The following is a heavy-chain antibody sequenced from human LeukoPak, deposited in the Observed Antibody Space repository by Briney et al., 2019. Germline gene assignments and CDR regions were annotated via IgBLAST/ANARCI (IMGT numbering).Heavy chain of an antibody. CDR2: IYYSGST. D-gene: IGHD1-7*01. CDR1: GGSISSSSYY. CDR3: ARLKLGPYYYGMDV. J-gene: IGHJ6*02. V-gene: IGHV4-39*01. Sequence: SETLSLTCTVSGGSISSSSYYWGWIRQPPGKGLEWIGSIYYSGSTYYNPSLKSRVTISVDTSKNQFSLKLSSVTAADTAVYYCARLKLGPYYYGMDVWGQGTTVTVSS.